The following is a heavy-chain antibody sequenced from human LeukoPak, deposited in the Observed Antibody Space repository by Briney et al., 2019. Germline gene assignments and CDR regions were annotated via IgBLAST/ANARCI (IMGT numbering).Heavy chain of an antibody. Sequence: ASVKVSCKTSGYTFTNYGISWVRQAPGQGLEWMGWVSAYNGNTNYAQKLQGRVTMTTDTSTSTAYMELRSLRSDDTAVYYCVRVIPFWADYFDYWGQGTLVTVSS. CDR1: GYTFTNYG. V-gene: IGHV1-18*01. CDR3: VRVIPFWADYFDY. CDR2: VSAYNGNT. D-gene: IGHD3-16*01. J-gene: IGHJ4*02.